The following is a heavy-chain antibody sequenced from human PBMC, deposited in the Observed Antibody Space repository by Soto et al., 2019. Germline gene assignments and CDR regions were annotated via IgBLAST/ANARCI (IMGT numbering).Heavy chain of an antibody. CDR3: ARDGVYSSSWYFGI. J-gene: IGHJ3*02. D-gene: IGHD6-13*01. CDR2: IIPIFGTA. CDR1: GGTFSSYA. Sequence: VKVSCKASGGTFSSYAISRVRQSPGQGLEWMGGIIPIFGTANYAQKFQGRVTITADESTSTAYMELSSLRSEDTAVYYCARDGVYSSSWYFGIWGQGTMVTVSS. V-gene: IGHV1-69*13.